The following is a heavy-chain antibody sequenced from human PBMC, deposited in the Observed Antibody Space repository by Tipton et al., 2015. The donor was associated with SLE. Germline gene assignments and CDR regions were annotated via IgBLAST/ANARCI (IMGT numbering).Heavy chain of an antibody. J-gene: IGHJ4*02. Sequence: TLSLTCTVSGGSISSSSYYWGWIRQPPGKGLEWIGSIYYSGSTYYNPSLKSRVTISVDTSKNQFSLKLSSVTAADTAVYYCARHCGSSCDGFDYWGQGTLVTVSS. CDR1: GGSISSSSYY. D-gene: IGHD2-15*01. CDR2: IYYSGST. CDR3: ARHCGSSCDGFDY. V-gene: IGHV4-39*07.